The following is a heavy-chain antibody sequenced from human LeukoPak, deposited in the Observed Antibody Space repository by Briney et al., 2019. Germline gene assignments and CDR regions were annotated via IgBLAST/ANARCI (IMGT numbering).Heavy chain of an antibody. D-gene: IGHD1-26*01. V-gene: IGHV3-7*01. CDR1: GFTFTRDW. CDR2: IKHDLSEK. Sequence: GGSLRLSCAASGFTFTRDWMSWVRQAPGKGLEWVATIKHDLSEKYYGDSVKGRFTVSRDNPKNSLFLQMNSLRVEDTAPYFCAKWDFFGDYFSFDPRGQGTRVTVSS. J-gene: IGHJ5*02. CDR3: AKWDFFGDYFSFDP.